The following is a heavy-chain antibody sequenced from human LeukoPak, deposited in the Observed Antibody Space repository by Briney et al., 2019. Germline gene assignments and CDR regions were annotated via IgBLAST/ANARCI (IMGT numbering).Heavy chain of an antibody. D-gene: IGHD4-17*01. CDR2: VYPDGRT. CDR3: ARTDPVYGDYDY. J-gene: IGHJ4*02. CDR1: GFTVTDNY. V-gene: IGHV3-53*01. Sequence: GGSLRLSCAVSGFTVTDNYMSWVRQAPGKGLQWVSVVYPDGRTYYADSVKGRFTISRDNSRNTLLLQLNSLRADDTAVYYCARTDPVYGDYDYWGQGTLVTVSS.